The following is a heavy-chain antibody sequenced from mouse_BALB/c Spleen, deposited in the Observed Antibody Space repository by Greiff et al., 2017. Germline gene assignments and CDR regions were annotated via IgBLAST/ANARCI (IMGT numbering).Heavy chain of an antibody. D-gene: IGHD2-4*01. CDR3: ARWGITTDY. CDR1: GYNFTSYW. Sequence: VQLQQPGAELVKPGTSVKLSCKASGYNFTSYWINWVKLRPGQGLEWIGDIYPGSGSTNYNEKFKSKATLTVDTSSSTAYMQLSSLASEDSALYYCARWGITTDYWGQGTTLTVSS. J-gene: IGHJ2*01. CDR2: IYPGSGST. V-gene: IGHV1-55*01.